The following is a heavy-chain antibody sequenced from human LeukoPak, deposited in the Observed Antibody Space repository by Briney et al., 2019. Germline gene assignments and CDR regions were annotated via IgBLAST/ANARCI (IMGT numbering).Heavy chain of an antibody. CDR1: GFTFSSYS. J-gene: IGHJ3*02. CDR2: ISSSSSYI. V-gene: IGHV3-21*01. D-gene: IGHD3-22*01. CDR3: ARIVYSDSSGYSPPDAFDI. Sequence: GGSLRLSCAASGFTFSSYSMNWVRQAPGKGLEWVSSISSSSSYIYYADSVKGRFTISRDNAKSSLYLQMNSLRAEDTAVYYCARIVYSDSSGYSPPDAFDIWGQGTMVTVSS.